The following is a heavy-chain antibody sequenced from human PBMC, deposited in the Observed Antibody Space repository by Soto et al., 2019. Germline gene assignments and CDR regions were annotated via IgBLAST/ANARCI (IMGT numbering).Heavy chain of an antibody. D-gene: IGHD4-17*01. CDR1: GGTFSNFA. V-gene: IGHV1-69*13. CDR3: ARGSPTTVTTWFDP. J-gene: IGHJ5*02. Sequence: ASVKVSCKASGGTFSNFAINWVRQAPGQGLEWMGGIIPVFGKAKYAQKYQGRVQFTADESTSTAYMEVNSLTSDDTAVYYCARGSPTTVTTWFDPWGQGTLVTVSS. CDR2: IIPVFGKA.